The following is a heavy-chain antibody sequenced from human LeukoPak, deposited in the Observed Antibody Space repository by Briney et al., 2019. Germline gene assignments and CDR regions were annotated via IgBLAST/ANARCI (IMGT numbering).Heavy chain of an antibody. J-gene: IGHJ4*02. CDR3: ARHDYGGNSGDY. CDR2: IGTSTSVI. V-gene: IGHV3-11*04. CDR1: GFTFSDYY. D-gene: IGHD4-23*01. Sequence: GGSLRLSCAASGFTFSDYYMSWIRQAPGKGLEWVSYIGTSTSVIYYADSVKGRFTISRDNAKNSLFLQMNSLKDEDTAVYYCARHDYGGNSGDYWGQGALVTVSS.